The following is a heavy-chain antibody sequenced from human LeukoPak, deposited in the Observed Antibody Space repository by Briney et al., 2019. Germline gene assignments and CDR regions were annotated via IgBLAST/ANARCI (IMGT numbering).Heavy chain of an antibody. J-gene: IGHJ4*02. V-gene: IGHV3-48*03. CDR2: VSSSGSTM. D-gene: IGHD3-16*01. CDR3: ARDRLAYFIS. CDR1: GFTFSDFE. Sequence: GGSLRLSCAASGFTFSDFEMSWVRQAPGRGLEWVSYVSSSGSTMYYAGSVKGRFTMSGDDAKNSVSLQMNSLRAEDTAVYYCARDRLAYFISWGQGTLVTVSS.